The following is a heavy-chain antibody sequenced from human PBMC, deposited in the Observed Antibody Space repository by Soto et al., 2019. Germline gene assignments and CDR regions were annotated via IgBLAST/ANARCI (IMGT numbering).Heavy chain of an antibody. J-gene: IGHJ4*02. V-gene: IGHV3-9*01. CDR1: GFTFDDYA. D-gene: IGHD3-22*01. CDR2: LTWNGEVL. Sequence: GGSLRLSSVASGFTFDDYAIHWVRQTPGKGLEWVSGLTWNGEVLGYADSVKGRFTISRDNAKNSLYLEMNSLRPEDTALYYCVKDSESSGYLTHLDYWGQGTLVTVSS. CDR3: VKDSESSGYLTHLDY.